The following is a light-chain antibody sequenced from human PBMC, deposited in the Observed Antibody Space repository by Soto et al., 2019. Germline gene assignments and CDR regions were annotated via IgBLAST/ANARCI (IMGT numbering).Light chain of an antibody. CDR3: ILYTSENTYV. CDR1: SGSIASNY. Sequence: NFMLTQPHSVSESPGKTVTISCTRSSGSIASNYVQWYQQRPGSAPTTVIYEDDQRPSGVPDRFSGSIDSSSNSASLTISGLKTEDEADYYCILYTSENTYVFGTGTKLTVL. V-gene: IGLV6-57*04. J-gene: IGLJ1*01. CDR2: EDD.